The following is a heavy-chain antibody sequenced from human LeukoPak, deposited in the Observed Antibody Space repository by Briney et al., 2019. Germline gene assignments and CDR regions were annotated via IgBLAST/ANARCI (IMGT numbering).Heavy chain of an antibody. V-gene: IGHV3-74*01. D-gene: IGHD3-16*01. Sequence: PGGSLRLSCAASGFTFRSYWIHWVRQAPGKGLVWVSRINSEGSSTSYADSVKGRFTISRDNAKNTLYLQMNSLRAEDSALYFCARGFQLGGRYTSAWGQGTTVIVSS. CDR3: ARGFQLGGRYTSA. J-gene: IGHJ6*02. CDR1: GFTFRSYW. CDR2: INSEGSST.